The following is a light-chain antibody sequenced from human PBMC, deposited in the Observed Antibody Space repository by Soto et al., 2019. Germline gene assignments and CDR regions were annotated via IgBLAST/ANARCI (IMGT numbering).Light chain of an antibody. V-gene: IGLV2-14*01. CDR1: ISDIGAYDY. CDR2: EVN. CDR3: LSFTTTSTHV. J-gene: IGLJ1*01. Sequence: QCPFAQAASLSGSPGQSITISCTGTISDIGAYDYVSWFQQHPGKAPKLMISEVNNRPSGVSNRFSGSKSGNTAYLTISGLQVEDEAEYFCLSFTTTSTHVFGTGTKVTVL.